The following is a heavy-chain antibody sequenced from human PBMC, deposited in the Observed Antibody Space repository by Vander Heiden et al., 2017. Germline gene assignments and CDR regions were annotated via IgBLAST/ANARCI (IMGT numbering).Heavy chain of an antibody. CDR1: GYTFTSYY. Sequence: QVQLVQSGAEVKKPGASVKVSCKASGYTFTSYYMQWVRQAPGQGLEWMGTINPSGGTTRYAQKFQGRVTMTRDTSTSTVYMDLSSLRSDDTAVYYCARDTVLSGHLTFDFWGQGTLVTVSS. J-gene: IGHJ4*02. D-gene: IGHD4-4*01. CDR3: ARDTVLSGHLTFDF. V-gene: IGHV1-46*01. CDR2: INPSGGTT.